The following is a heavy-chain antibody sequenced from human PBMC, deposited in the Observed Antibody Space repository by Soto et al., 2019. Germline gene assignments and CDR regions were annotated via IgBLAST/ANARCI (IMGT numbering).Heavy chain of an antibody. Sequence: VQLLESGGGLVQPGGSLRLSCAASGFTFSSYAMSWVRQAPGKGLEWVSAISGSGGSTYYADSVKGRFTISRDNSKNTLYLQMNSLRAEDTAVYYCATILSGDYGDYERFDPWGQGTLVTVSS. CDR3: ATILSGDYGDYERFDP. D-gene: IGHD4-17*01. CDR2: ISGSGGST. J-gene: IGHJ5*02. V-gene: IGHV3-23*01. CDR1: GFTFSSYA.